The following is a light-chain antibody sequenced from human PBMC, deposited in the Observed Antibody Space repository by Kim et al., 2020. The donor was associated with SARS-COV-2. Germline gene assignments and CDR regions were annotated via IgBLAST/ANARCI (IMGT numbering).Light chain of an antibody. CDR2: DAS. J-gene: IGKJ5*01. CDR1: QSVSSY. CDR3: QQRSNWLIT. V-gene: IGKV3-11*01. Sequence: LSPGERPTLSCRASQSVSSYLAWYQQKPGQAPRLLIYDASNRATGIPARFSGSGSGTDFTLTISSLEPEDFAVYYCQQRSNWLITFGQGTRLEIK.